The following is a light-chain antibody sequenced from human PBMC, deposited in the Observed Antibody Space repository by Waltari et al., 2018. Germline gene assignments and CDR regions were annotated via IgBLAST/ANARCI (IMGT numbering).Light chain of an antibody. Sequence: QSALTQPASISGSPGKSITISCAGTISDVGSFNLVSWYQHHPGNAPNILIFEAIQRPSGDSDRFSGSKSGHTASLTISGLQAEDEANYNCCSYARSKVGLCGGGTTLTVL. CDR2: EAI. V-gene: IGLV2-23*01. CDR3: CSYARSKVGL. J-gene: IGLJ3*02. CDR1: ISDVGSFNL.